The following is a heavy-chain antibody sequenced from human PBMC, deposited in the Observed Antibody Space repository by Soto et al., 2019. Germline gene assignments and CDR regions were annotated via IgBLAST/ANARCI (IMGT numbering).Heavy chain of an antibody. CDR2: INPNSGGT. CDR1: GYTFTSYD. D-gene: IGHD3-10*01. J-gene: IGHJ6*02. CDR3: ARSITMVRGVAKNYYYYYYGMDV. V-gene: IGHV1-2*04. Sequence: ASVKVSCKASGYTFTSYDIYWVRQATGQGLEWMGWINPNSGGTNYAQKFQGWVTMTRDTSISTAYMELSRLRSDDTAVYYCARSITMVRGVAKNYYYYYYGMDVWGQGTTVTVSS.